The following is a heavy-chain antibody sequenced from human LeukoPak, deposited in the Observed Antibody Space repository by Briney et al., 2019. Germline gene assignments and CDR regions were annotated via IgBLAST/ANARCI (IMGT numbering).Heavy chain of an antibody. Sequence: PGGSLRLSCAASGFTFSSYEMNWVRQAPGKGLEWVSYISSSGSTIYYADSVKGRFTISRDNAKNSLYLQMNSLRAEDTAVYYCAGDDYVKDYVWGSYRQGLDYWGQGTLVTVSS. D-gene: IGHD3-16*02. V-gene: IGHV3-48*03. J-gene: IGHJ4*02. CDR1: GFTFSSYE. CDR2: ISSSGSTI. CDR3: AGDDYVKDYVWGSYRQGLDY.